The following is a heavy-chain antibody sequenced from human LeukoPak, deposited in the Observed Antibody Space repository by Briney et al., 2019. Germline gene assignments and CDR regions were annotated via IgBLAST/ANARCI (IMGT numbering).Heavy chain of an antibody. Sequence: PSETLSLTCAVYGGSFSGYYWSWIRQPPGKGLEWIGEINHSGSTNYNPSLKSRVTISVDTSKNQFSLKLSSVTAADTAVYYCAKDRAGDFWSGYYYYMDVWGKGTTVTVSS. V-gene: IGHV4-34*01. CDR2: INHSGST. J-gene: IGHJ6*03. CDR3: AKDRAGDFWSGYYYYMDV. CDR1: GGSFSGYY. D-gene: IGHD3-3*01.